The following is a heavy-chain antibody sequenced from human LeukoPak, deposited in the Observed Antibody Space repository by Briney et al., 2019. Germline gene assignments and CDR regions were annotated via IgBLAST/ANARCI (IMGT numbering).Heavy chain of an antibody. CDR3: ARDLTPYYYDSSGLTPSFDY. J-gene: IGHJ4*02. D-gene: IGHD3-22*01. Sequence: SVKVSCKASGGTFSSYPISWVRLAPGQGLEWMGRIIPILGIANYAQKFQGRVTITADKSTSTAYMELGRLRSDDTAVYYCARDLTPYYYDSSGLTPSFDYWGQGTLVTVSS. CDR2: IIPILGIA. CDR1: GGTFSSYP. V-gene: IGHV1-69*04.